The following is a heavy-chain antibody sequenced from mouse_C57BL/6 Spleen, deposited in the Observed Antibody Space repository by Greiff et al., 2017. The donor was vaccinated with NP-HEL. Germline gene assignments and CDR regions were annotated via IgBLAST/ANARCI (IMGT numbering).Heavy chain of an antibody. CDR2: INPNNGGT. CDR1: GYTFTDYY. Sequence: EVQLQQSGPELVKPGASVKISCKASGYTFTDYYMNWVKQSHGKSLEWIGDINPNNGGTSYNQKFKGKATLTVDKSYSTAYMELRSLTSEDSAVYYCARSRVRAWFAYWGQGTLVTVSA. CDR3: ARSRVRAWFAY. J-gene: IGHJ3*01. D-gene: IGHD2-14*01. V-gene: IGHV1-26*01.